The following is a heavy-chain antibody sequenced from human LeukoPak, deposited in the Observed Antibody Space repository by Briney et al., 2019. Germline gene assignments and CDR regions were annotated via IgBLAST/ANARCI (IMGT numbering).Heavy chain of an antibody. CDR1: GFTFSSYS. CDR2: ISASGGRT. D-gene: IGHD1-26*01. V-gene: IGHV3-23*01. J-gene: IGHJ4*02. CDR3: AKEYSGSFSPFPSYFDY. Sequence: EPGGSLRLSCAASGFTFSSYSMNWVRQAPGKGLEWVSAISASGGRTYYADSVKGRFTISRDNSKNTLYLQMNSLRAEDTAVYYCAKEYSGSFSPFPSYFDYWGRGTLVTVSS.